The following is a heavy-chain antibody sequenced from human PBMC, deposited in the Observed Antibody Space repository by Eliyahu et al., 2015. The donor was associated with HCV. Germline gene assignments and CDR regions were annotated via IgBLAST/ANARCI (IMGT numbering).Heavy chain of an antibody. CDR1: GYTFTGYY. Sequence: QVQLVQSGAEVKKPGASVKVXCKASGYTFTGYYMHWVRQAPGQGLEWMGRINPNSGGTNYAQKFQGRVTMTRDTSISTAYMELSRLRSDDTAVYYCASMDYDILTGFRSDAFDIWGQGTMVTVSS. CDR3: ASMDYDILTGFRSDAFDI. J-gene: IGHJ3*02. CDR2: INPNSGGT. V-gene: IGHV1-2*06. D-gene: IGHD3-9*01.